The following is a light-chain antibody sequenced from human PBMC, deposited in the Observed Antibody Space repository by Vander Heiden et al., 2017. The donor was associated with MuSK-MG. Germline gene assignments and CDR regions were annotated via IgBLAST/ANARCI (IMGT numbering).Light chain of an antibody. CDR2: GAS. V-gene: IGKV3-20*01. J-gene: IGKJ5*01. Sequence: EIELTQSPSTLSLSPGDRATLSCRASQSVSSSYLAWYQQKPGQAPRLLIYGASSRATGIPDRFSGSGSGTDLTLTISRLEPEDFAVYYCQQDGSSPITFGQGTQVXIK. CDR1: QSVSSSY. CDR3: QQDGSSPIT.